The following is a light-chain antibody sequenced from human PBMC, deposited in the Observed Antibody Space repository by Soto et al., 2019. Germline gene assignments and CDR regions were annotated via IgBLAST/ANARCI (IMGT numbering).Light chain of an antibody. CDR3: MQALQTLPIT. V-gene: IGKV2-28*01. Sequence: DIVITHAPLLLHVTHLDQAYLSWISSQILLHSNGYNYLDWYLQKPGQSPQLLIYLGSNRASGVPDRFSGSGSGTDFTLKIRRVEAEDVGVYYCMQALQTLPITCGQGKRREIK. CDR2: LGS. J-gene: IGKJ5*01. CDR1: QILLHSNGYNY.